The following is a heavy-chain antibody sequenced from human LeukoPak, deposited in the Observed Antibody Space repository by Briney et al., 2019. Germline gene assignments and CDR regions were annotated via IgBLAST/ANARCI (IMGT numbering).Heavy chain of an antibody. CDR1: GYTFISYD. D-gene: IGHD4-17*01. CDR3: ARGPDYGDFYVYYYMDV. CDR2: MNPNSGNT. Sequence: ASVKVSCKASGYTFISYDINWVRQATGQGLEWMGWMNPNSGNTGYAQKFQGRVTMTRNTSISTAYMELSSLRSEDTAVYYCARGPDYGDFYVYYYMDVRGKGTMVTVSS. J-gene: IGHJ6*03. V-gene: IGHV1-8*01.